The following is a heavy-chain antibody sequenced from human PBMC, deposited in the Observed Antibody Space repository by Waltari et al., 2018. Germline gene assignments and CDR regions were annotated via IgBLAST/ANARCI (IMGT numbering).Heavy chain of an antibody. CDR1: GGSISSGSYY. Sequence: QVQLQESGPGLVKPSQTLSLTCTVSGGSISSGSYYWSWIRQPAGKGLEWIGRIYTSGSTNYNPSLKSRVTISVDTSKNQFSLKLSSVTAADTAVYYCAREIRSGLVGYWGQGTLVTVSS. CDR3: AREIRSGLVGY. V-gene: IGHV4-61*02. J-gene: IGHJ4*02. D-gene: IGHD6-19*01. CDR2: IYTSGST.